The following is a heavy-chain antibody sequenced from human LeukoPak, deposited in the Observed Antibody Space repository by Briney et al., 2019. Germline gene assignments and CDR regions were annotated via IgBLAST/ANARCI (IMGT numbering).Heavy chain of an antibody. CDR1: GFTFSNYN. D-gene: IGHD6-19*01. Sequence: GGSLRLSCAASGFTFSNYNMFWARQAPGKGLEWVSYFTSSSNTVHYADSVKGRFTLSRDNAKSSLYLQMNSLRAEDTAIYYCARLLSGWYLADYWGQGTLVTVSS. CDR2: FTSSSNTV. V-gene: IGHV3-48*01. CDR3: ARLLSGWYLADY. J-gene: IGHJ4*02.